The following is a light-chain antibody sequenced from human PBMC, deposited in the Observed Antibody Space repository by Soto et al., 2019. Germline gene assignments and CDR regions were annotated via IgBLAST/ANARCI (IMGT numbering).Light chain of an antibody. J-gene: IGKJ4*01. V-gene: IGKV3-11*01. CDR2: DAS. CDR1: QSVSSY. Sequence: EIVLTQSPATLSLSPGERATLSCRASQSVSSYLAWYQQKPGQAPRLLIYDASNRATGIPARFSGSGSGTDFTLTISSLEPEDFAVYYCQQRSNWPRTFDGGTKVDIK. CDR3: QQRSNWPRT.